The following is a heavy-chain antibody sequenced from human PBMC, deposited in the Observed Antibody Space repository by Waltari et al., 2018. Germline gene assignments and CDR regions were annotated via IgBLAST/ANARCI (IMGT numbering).Heavy chain of an antibody. Sequence: QVQLVESGGGVVQPGRSLRLSCAASGFTFSSYAMHWVRQAPGKGLEWVAVISYDGSNKNYADSGKGRFTISRDNSKNTLYLQMNSLRAEDTAVYYCARVKSASSQPYYFDYWGQGTLVTVSS. D-gene: IGHD6-13*01. J-gene: IGHJ4*02. CDR3: ARVKSASSQPYYFDY. V-gene: IGHV3-30-3*01. CDR1: GFTFSSYA. CDR2: ISYDGSNK.